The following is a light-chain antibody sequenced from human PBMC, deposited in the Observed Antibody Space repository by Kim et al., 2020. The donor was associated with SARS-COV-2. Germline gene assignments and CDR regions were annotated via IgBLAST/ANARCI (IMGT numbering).Light chain of an antibody. Sequence: PGERPTPSGRPRQGLGTHSVAWYQQISAHPPRLLIFGASTRTTGTPDMFSGSGSGTDFPLPISSLEPEVLAVYYCQQYVNSPLPFGQGTRLEIK. CDR1: QGLGTHS. V-gene: IGKV3-20*01. CDR2: GAS. J-gene: IGKJ5*01. CDR3: QQYVNSPLP.